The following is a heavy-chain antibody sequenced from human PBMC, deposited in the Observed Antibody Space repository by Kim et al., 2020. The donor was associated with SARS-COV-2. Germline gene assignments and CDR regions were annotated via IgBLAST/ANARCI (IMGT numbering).Heavy chain of an antibody. D-gene: IGHD3-10*01. J-gene: IGHJ6*02. CDR2: ISYDGRNK. Sequence: GGSLRLSCAASGLTFHNSAMNWVRQAPGKGLEWVAVISYDGRNKDYADSVKGRFTISRDNSKSTLDLQMNSLRVEDTAVYYCARGNYDESVSLPDYYNGMDVWGQGTTVTVSS. CDR3: ARGNYDESVSLPDYYNGMDV. CDR1: GLTFHNSA. V-gene: IGHV3-30-3*01.